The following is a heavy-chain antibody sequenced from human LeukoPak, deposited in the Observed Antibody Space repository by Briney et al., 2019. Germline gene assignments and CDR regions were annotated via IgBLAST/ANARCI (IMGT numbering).Heavy chain of an antibody. V-gene: IGHV1-8*01. CDR1: GYTFTSYD. D-gene: IGHD6-19*01. Sequence: GASVKVSCKASGYTFTSYDINWVRQATGQGLEWMGWMNPNSGNTGYAQKFQGRVTMTRNTSISTAYMELSSLRSEDTAVYYCARGDSSGWYSSYYYYYGMDVWGQGTTVTVSS. J-gene: IGHJ6*02. CDR2: MNPNSGNT. CDR3: ARGDSSGWYSSYYYYYGMDV.